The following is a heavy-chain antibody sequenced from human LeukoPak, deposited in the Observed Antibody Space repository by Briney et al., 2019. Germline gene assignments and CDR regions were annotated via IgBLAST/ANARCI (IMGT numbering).Heavy chain of an antibody. CDR3: ARGRPYSYPIDY. CDR1: GGSISSYY. V-gene: IGHV4-4*07. D-gene: IGHD1-26*01. J-gene: IGHJ4*02. Sequence: SETLSLTCTVSGGSISSYYWSWIRQPAGKGLEWIGRIFNSGSTNYKSSLESRVIMSGDRSKNQFSLKLSSVTAADTAVYYCARGRPYSYPIDYWGQGTLVTVSS. CDR2: IFNSGST.